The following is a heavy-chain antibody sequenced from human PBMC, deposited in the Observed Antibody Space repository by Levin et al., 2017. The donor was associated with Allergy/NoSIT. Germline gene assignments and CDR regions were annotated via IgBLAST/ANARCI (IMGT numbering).Heavy chain of an antibody. D-gene: IGHD6-19*01. V-gene: IGHV3-64D*06. J-gene: IGHJ4*02. CDR1: GFTFSSYA. Sequence: GESLKISCSASGFTFSSYAMHWVRQAPGKGLEYVSAISSNGGSTYYADSVKGRFTISRDNSKNTLYLQMSSLRAEDTAVYYCVKDRTVAGLFDYWGQGTLVTVSS. CDR2: ISSNGGST. CDR3: VKDRTVAGLFDY.